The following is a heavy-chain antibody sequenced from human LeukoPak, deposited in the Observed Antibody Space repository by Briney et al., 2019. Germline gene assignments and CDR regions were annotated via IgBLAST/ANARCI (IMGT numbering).Heavy chain of an antibody. CDR2: VYKSGQI. D-gene: IGHD3-22*01. V-gene: IGHV4-59*01. CDR3: ARAAGASWDVRGYYYDSSGYFGYFDY. Sequence: SETLSLTCSVSGDSTTAYYWSWIRQSPGKGLEWLAYVYKSGQIDYNSSLRSRLFVSVDRSKTQFSLRLRSVTAADTAVYYCARAAGASWDVRGYYYDSSGYFGYFDYWGQGTLVTVSS. CDR1: GDSTTAYY. J-gene: IGHJ4*02.